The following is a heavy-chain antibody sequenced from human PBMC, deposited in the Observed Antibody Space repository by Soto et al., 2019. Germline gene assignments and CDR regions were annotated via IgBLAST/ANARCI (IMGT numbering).Heavy chain of an antibody. CDR1: GYTFTSYA. CDR3: ARDSDSSGYLLDY. Sequence: ASVKVSCKASGYTFTSYAMHWVRQAPGQRLEWMGWINAGNGNTKYSQKFQGRVTITRDTSASTAYMGLSSLRSEDTAVYYCARDSDSSGYLLDYWGQGTLVTVSS. V-gene: IGHV1-3*01. J-gene: IGHJ4*02. D-gene: IGHD3-22*01. CDR2: INAGNGNT.